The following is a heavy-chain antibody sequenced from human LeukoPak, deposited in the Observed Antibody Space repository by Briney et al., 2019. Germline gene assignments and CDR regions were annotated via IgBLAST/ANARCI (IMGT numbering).Heavy chain of an antibody. J-gene: IGHJ6*02. CDR3: ARVSGSYYYDSSGYHIYYYGMDV. Sequence: KPSETLSLTCAVYGGSFSGYYWSWIRQPPGKGLEWIGEINHSGSTNYNPSLKSRVTIPVDTSKNQFSLKLSSVTAADTAVYYCARVSGSYYYDSSGYHIYYYGMDVWGQGTTVTVPS. CDR2: INHSGST. V-gene: IGHV4-34*01. D-gene: IGHD3-22*01. CDR1: GGSFSGYY.